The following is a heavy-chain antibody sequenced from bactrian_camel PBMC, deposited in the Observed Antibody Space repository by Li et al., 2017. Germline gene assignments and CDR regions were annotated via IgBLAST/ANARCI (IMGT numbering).Heavy chain of an antibody. CDR1: GSTYTLNSFNC. CDR3: AKHGGWYGLWKWEYDY. CDR2: INTVTGGT. J-gene: IGHJ4*01. V-gene: IGHV3S1*01. D-gene: IGHD6*01. Sequence: HVQLVESGGGSVQAGESLTLSCTVSGSTYTLNSFNCMGWFRQATGKEREEVARINTVTGGTSYADSVKGRFTISQYHAKNTVYLQMNSLKPEDTAMYYCAKHGGWYGLWKWEYDYWGQGTQVTVS.